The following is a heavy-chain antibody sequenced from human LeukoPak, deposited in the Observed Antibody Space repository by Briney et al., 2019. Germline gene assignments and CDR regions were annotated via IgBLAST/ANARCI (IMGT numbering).Heavy chain of an antibody. Sequence: SETLSLTCTVFGGSISSGSHYWGWIRQPPGKGLEWIGSIYYSGSTYYNSSLKSRVTMSVDTSKNQFSLKLSSVTAADTAVYYCARATRYYYDSSGYYLSGYYYYMDVWGKGTTVTISS. CDR3: ARATRYYYDSSGYYLSGYYYYMDV. CDR2: IYYSGST. D-gene: IGHD3-22*01. CDR1: GGSISSGSHY. J-gene: IGHJ6*03. V-gene: IGHV4-39*07.